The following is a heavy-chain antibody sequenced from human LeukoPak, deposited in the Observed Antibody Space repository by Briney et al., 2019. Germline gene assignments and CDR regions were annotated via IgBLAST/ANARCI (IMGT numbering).Heavy chain of an antibody. J-gene: IGHJ4*02. D-gene: IGHD6-6*01. Sequence: GGSLRLSCEAFGVTVNSNYMNWVRQAPGQGLEWVSVIYSGGSGVTTYYADSVKGRFAISRDSSKNTLYLQMNSLRAEDTAVYYCARESPDRPGFDYWGQGTLVTVSS. CDR2: IYSGGSGVTT. V-gene: IGHV3-53*01. CDR1: GVTVNSNY. CDR3: ARESPDRPGFDY.